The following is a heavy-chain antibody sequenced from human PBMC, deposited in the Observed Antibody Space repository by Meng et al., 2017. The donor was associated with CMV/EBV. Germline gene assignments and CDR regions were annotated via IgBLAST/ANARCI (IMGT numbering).Heavy chain of an antibody. Sequence: GESLKISCAASGFTFSSYAMSWVRQAPGKGLEWVSVIYSGGSSTYYADSVKGRFTISRDNSKNTLYLQMNSLRAEDTAVYYCAKVSGGHYFDYWGQGTLVTVSS. CDR2: IYSGGSST. CDR1: GFTFSSYA. V-gene: IGHV3-23*03. D-gene: IGHD3-16*01. J-gene: IGHJ4*02. CDR3: AKVSGGHYFDY.